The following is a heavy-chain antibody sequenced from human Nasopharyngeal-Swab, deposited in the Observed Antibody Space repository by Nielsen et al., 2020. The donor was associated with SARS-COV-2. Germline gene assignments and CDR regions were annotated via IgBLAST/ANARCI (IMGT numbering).Heavy chain of an antibody. CDR1: GGPFSGYY. J-gene: IGHJ4*02. Sequence: SETLSLTCAVYGGPFSGYYWSWIRQPPGKGLEWIGEINHSGSTNYNPSLKSRVTISVDTSKNQFSLKLSSVTAADTAVYYCARVRPTYYYDSSGYWGKYLDYWGQGTLVTVSS. V-gene: IGHV4-34*01. CDR3: ARVRPTYYYDSSGYWGKYLDY. CDR2: INHSGST. D-gene: IGHD3-22*01.